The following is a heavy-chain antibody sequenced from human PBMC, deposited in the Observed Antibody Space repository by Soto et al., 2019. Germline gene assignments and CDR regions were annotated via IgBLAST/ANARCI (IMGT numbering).Heavy chain of an antibody. Sequence: PGGSLRLSCAAFGFTFISYAMSWVRQAPGKGLEWVSAISGSGGSTYYADSVKGRFTISRDNSKNTLYLQMNSLRAEDTAVYYCAKYSRAYCSGGSCYSSFDYWGQGTLVTVSS. J-gene: IGHJ4*02. V-gene: IGHV3-23*01. D-gene: IGHD2-15*01. CDR1: GFTFISYA. CDR3: AKYSRAYCSGGSCYSSFDY. CDR2: ISGSGGST.